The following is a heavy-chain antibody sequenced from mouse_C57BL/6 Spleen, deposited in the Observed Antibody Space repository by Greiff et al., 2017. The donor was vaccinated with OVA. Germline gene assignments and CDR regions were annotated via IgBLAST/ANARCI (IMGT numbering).Heavy chain of an antibody. V-gene: IGHV1-80*01. CDR2: IYPGDGDT. CDR1: GYAFSSYW. CDR3: ARWDGNYDYFDY. J-gene: IGHJ2*01. Sequence: VQLVESGAELVKPGASVKISCKASGYAFSSYWMNWVKQRPGKGLEWIGQIYPGDGDTNYNGKFKGKATLTADKSSSTAYMQLSSLTSEDSAVYFCARWDGNYDYFDYWGQGTTLTVSS. D-gene: IGHD2-1*01.